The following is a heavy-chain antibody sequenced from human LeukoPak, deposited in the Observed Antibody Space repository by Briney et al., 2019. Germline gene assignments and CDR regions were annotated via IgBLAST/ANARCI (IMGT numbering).Heavy chain of an antibody. CDR2: ISSSGSTI. CDR3: ARDGGGYSGYDSGGLCFDY. V-gene: IGHV3-48*03. J-gene: IGHJ4*02. Sequence: GGCLRLSCAASGFTFSSYEMNWVRQAPGKGLEWVSYISSSGSTIYYADSVKGRFTISRDNSKNTLYLQMNSLRAEDTAVYYCARDGGGYSGYDSGGLCFDYWGQETVVTVFS. CDR1: GFTFSSYE. D-gene: IGHD5-12*01.